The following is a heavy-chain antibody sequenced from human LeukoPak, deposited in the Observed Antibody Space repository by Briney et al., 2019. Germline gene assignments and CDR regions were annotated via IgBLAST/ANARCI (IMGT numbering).Heavy chain of an antibody. V-gene: IGHV3-15*01. J-gene: IGHJ4*02. CDR3: TTDRLLWFGELFGY. D-gene: IGHD3-10*01. CDR1: GFTFSNAW. CDR2: NKSKTDGGTT. Sequence: GGSLRLSCAASGFTFSNAWMSWVRQAPGKGLEWVGRNKSKTDGGTTDYAAPVKGRFTISRDDSKNTLYLQMNSLKTEDTAVYYCTTDRLLWFGELFGYWGQGTLVTVSS.